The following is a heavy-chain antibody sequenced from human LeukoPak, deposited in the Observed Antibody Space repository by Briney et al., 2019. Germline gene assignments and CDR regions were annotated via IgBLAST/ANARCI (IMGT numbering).Heavy chain of an antibody. CDR1: GFTFSSYG. CDR3: ARVAVTAILDAFDI. CDR2: IRYDGSNK. D-gene: IGHD2-21*02. V-gene: IGHV3-30*02. J-gene: IGHJ3*02. Sequence: QSGGSLRLSCAASGFTFSSYGMHWVRQAPGKGLEWVAFIRYDGSNKYYADSVKGRFTISRDNSKNTLYLQMNSLRAEDTAVYYCARVAVTAILDAFDIWGQGTMVTVSS.